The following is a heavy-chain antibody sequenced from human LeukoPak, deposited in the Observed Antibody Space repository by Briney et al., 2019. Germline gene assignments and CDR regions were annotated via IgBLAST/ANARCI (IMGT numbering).Heavy chain of an antibody. CDR2: ISSSGSSI. V-gene: IGHV3-11*04. CDR3: AKVKLDYGGSYYFDY. CDR1: GFTFSDYY. D-gene: IGHD4-23*01. Sequence: PGGSLRLSCAVSGFTFSDYYMNWIRQAPGKGLEWVSYISSSGSSIYYADSVKGRSTISRDNSKNTLYLQMNSLRAEDTAVYYCAKVKLDYGGSYYFDYWGQGTLVTVSS. J-gene: IGHJ4*02.